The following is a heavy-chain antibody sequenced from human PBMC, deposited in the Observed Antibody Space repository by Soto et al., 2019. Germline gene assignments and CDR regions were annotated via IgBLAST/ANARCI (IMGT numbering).Heavy chain of an antibody. CDR3: ARGRVPAARGDYYYYMDV. J-gene: IGHJ6*03. Sequence: GGSLRLSCAASGFTFSSYGMHWVRQAPGKGLEWVAVIWYDGSNKYYADSVKGRFTISRDNSKNTLYLQMNSLRAEDTAVYYCARGRVPAARGDYYYYMDVWGKGTTVTVSS. V-gene: IGHV3-33*01. CDR1: GFTFSSYG. D-gene: IGHD2-2*01. CDR2: IWYDGSNK.